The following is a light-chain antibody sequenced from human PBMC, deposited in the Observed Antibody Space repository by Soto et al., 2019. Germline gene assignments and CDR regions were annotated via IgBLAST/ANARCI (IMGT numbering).Light chain of an antibody. CDR2: GAS. J-gene: IGKJ1*01. CDR1: QSVSSN. V-gene: IGKV3D-15*01. Sequence: EIVMTQSPATLSVSPGERATLSCRASQSVSSNLAWYQQKPGQAPRLLIYGASTRATGIPARFSGSGSGTEFTLTIRSLQSEDFAVYYCQQYNTRPPWTFGQGTKVEIK. CDR3: QQYNTRPPWT.